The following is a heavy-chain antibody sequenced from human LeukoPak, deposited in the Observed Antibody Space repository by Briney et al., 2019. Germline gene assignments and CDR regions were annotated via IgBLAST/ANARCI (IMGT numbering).Heavy chain of an antibody. CDR1: GFTFSSYG. CDR3: AELGITMIGGV. V-gene: IGHV3-23*01. J-gene: IGHJ6*04. CDR2: ISGSGGST. Sequence: PGGTLRLSCAASGFTFSSYGMNWVRQAPGKGLEWASAISGSGGSTYYADSVKGRFTISRDNSKNTLYLQMNSLRAEDTAVYYCAELGITMIGGVWGKGTTVTISS. D-gene: IGHD3-10*02.